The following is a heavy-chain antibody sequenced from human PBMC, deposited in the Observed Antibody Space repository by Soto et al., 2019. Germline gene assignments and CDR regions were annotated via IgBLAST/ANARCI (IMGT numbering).Heavy chain of an antibody. J-gene: IGHJ4*02. D-gene: IGHD1-1*01. CDR3: ARGSGIVALPGELEDVKYDY. CDR2: INESGST. V-gene: IGHV4-34*01. CDR1: GQSFSGHS. Sequence: QVQLQQWGAGLVKPSETLSLSCAVYGQSFSGHSWAWIRQPPGKGLEWMGEINESGSTYYNPSLKSRVAIPTDPSKNQFSLNLSSVSAADTAAYFCARGSGIVALPGELEDVKYDYWGQGTLVNVSS.